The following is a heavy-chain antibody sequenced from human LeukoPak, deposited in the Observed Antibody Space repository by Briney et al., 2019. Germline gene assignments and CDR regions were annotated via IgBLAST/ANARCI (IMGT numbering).Heavy chain of an antibody. V-gene: IGHV4-4*08. J-gene: IGHJ4*02. CDR1: GGSISGSY. Sequence: SETLSLTCTVSGGSISGSYWSWIRQPPGKGVEWIGYIYSSGSTSYNPSLKSRVTISVDTSKNQFSLKLSSVTAADTAVYYCARIFTDSGSYYSEYWGQGTLVTVSS. CDR3: ARIFTDSGSYYSEY. CDR2: IYSSGST. D-gene: IGHD3-22*01.